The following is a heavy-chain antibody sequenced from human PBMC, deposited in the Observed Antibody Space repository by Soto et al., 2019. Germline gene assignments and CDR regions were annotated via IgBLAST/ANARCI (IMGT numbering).Heavy chain of an antibody. CDR2: ISGGGTAT. CDR3: AKFGASGSYFQFDY. D-gene: IGHD3-10*01. Sequence: GWSLRLSCAASGFPFINFAMSWVRQSPGKGLEWVSAISGGGTATWYADSVRGRFTISRDNSKNTVYLQMNSLRAEDTAVYYCAKFGASGSYFQFDYWGHGTLVTVSS. J-gene: IGHJ4*01. CDR1: GFPFINFA. V-gene: IGHV3-23*01.